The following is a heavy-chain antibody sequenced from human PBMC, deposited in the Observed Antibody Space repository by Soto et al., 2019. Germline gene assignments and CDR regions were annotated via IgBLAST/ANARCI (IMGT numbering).Heavy chain of an antibody. CDR2: IYHSGST. V-gene: IGHV4-4*02. D-gene: IGHD2-15*01. CDR1: GGSISSSNW. CDR3: ARVGCSYYDGIDF. Sequence: QVQLQESGPGLVKPSGTLSLTCAVSGGSISSSNWWSWVRQPPGKGLEWIGEIYHSGSTNYNPSLKSRVTISVDKAKNQSALNLSSVTAADTAVYYGARVGCSYYDGIDFWGQGITVTVSS. J-gene: IGHJ6*02.